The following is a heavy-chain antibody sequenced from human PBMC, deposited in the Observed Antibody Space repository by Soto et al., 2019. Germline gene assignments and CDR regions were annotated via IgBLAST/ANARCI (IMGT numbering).Heavy chain of an antibody. CDR3: AHKAYDYDSSGLTFDY. CDR2: IYWDDDK. D-gene: IGHD3-22*01. V-gene: IGHV2-5*02. CDR1: GFSLSTNGVG. J-gene: IGHJ4*02. Sequence: QITLKESGPPLVKPTQTLTLTCTFSGFSLSTNGVGVGWIRQSPGKALEWLALIYWDDDKRYSPSLKSRLTITKDTSKNQVVLTMTNMDPVDTATNYCAHKAYDYDSSGLTFDYWGQGTLVTVSS.